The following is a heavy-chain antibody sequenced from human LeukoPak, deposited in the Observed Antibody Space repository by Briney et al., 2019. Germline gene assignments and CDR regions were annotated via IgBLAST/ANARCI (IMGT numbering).Heavy chain of an antibody. V-gene: IGHV4-39*01. J-gene: IGHJ4*02. D-gene: IGHD3-10*01. CDR3: ARSHTYYYGSGSYSFDY. CDR2: IYYSGST. Sequence: SETLSLTCTVSGGSISSSSYYWGWIRQPPGKGLEWIGSIYYSGSTYYNPSLKSRVTISVDTSKNQFSLKLSSVTAADTAVYYCARSHTYYYGSGSYSFDYWGQGTLVTVSS. CDR1: GGSISSSSYY.